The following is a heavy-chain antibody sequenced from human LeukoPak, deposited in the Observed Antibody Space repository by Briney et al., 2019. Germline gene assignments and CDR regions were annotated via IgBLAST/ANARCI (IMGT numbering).Heavy chain of an antibody. D-gene: IGHD3-3*01. CDR3: VKEGAYYAFWSGTNDY. J-gene: IGHJ4*02. V-gene: IGHV3-23*01. CDR1: GFTFSNSA. Sequence: GGSLRLSCAASGFTFSNSAMTWARQAPGKGLEWVSTITGSGNDAYSADSVKGRFTISRDNSKNALYMQMNSLRVEDTAVYYCVKEGAYYAFWSGTNDYWGQGTLVTVSP. CDR2: ITGSGNDA.